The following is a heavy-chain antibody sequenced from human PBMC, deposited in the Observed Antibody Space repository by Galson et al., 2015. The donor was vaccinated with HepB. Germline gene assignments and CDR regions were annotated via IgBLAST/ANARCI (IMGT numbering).Heavy chain of an antibody. D-gene: IGHD2-2*01. CDR3: ARQGLCSKTSCFSLDS. J-gene: IGHJ4*02. Sequence: TLSLTCSVSGASIGSGGHYWSWIRHHPGKGLEWIGYIYHSGSTFYNPSLKSRVTISVDTSKNQFSLNLSSATAADTAVYYCARQGLCSKTSCFSLDSWGQGTLVTVSS. V-gene: IGHV4-31*03. CDR1: GASIGSGGHY. CDR2: IYHSGST.